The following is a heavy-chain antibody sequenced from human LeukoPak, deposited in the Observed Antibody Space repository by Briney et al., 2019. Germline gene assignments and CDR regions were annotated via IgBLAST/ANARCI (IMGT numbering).Heavy chain of an antibody. CDR2: IWYGGSNK. V-gene: IGHV3-30*02. CDR1: GFTFSSYG. J-gene: IGHJ4*02. CDR3: AKAGYYDSSGYLDY. D-gene: IGHD3-22*01. Sequence: GGSLRLSCAASGFTFSSYGMHWVRQAPGKGLEWVAVIWYGGSNKYYADSVKGRFTISRDNSKNTLYLQMNSLRAEDTAVYYCAKAGYYDSSGYLDYWGQGTLVTVSS.